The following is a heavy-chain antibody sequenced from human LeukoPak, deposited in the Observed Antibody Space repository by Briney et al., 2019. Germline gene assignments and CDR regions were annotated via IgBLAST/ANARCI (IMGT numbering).Heavy chain of an antibody. CDR2: INHSGST. D-gene: IGHD3-22*01. CDR1: GGSFSGYY. J-gene: IGHJ6*03. V-gene: IGHV4-34*01. CDR3: ARYVYDSSGYYYYYYYMDV. Sequence: SETLSLTCAVYGGSFSGYYWSWIRQPPGKGLEWIGEINHSGSTNYNPSLKSRVTIPVDTSKNQFSLKLSSVTAADTAVYYCARYVYDSSGYYYYYYYMDVWGKGTTVTVSS.